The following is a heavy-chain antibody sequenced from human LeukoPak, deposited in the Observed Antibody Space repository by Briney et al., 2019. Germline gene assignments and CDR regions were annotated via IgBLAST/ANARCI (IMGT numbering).Heavy chain of an antibody. CDR2: IFGNGDTT. J-gene: IGHJ4*02. D-gene: IGHD3-10*01. V-gene: IGHV3-53*01. Sequence: PGGSLRLSCGASGFTVSSNYMSWVRQAPGKGLEWVSIIFGNGDTTYYADSVKGRFTVSRDNSKDTLYLQMNDLRPDDTAIYYCAKRNTMVRGGPCFDYWGQGLLVTVSS. CDR3: AKRNTMVRGGPCFDY. CDR1: GFTVSSNY.